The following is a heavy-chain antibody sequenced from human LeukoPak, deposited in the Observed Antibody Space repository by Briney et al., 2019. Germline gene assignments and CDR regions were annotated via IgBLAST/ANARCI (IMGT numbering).Heavy chain of an antibody. CDR3: ARDGLKYSSSWYNHFDY. V-gene: IGHV3-7*01. CDR1: GFTFSNYW. D-gene: IGHD6-13*01. Sequence: PGGSLRLSCAASGFTFSNYWMSWVRQAPGKGLEWVANIKQDGSEKYYVDSVKGRFTISRDNAKNPLYLQMNSLRAEDTAVYYCARDGLKYSSSWYNHFDYWGQGTLVTVSS. CDR2: IKQDGSEK. J-gene: IGHJ4*02.